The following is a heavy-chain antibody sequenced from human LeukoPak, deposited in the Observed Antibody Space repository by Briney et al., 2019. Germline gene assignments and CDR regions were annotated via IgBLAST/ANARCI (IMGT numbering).Heavy chain of an antibody. Sequence: PGGSLRLSCAASGFTFSSYWMSCVRQAPGKGLEWVANINQGGRETYYVDSVKGRFTISRDNAKNSLYLQMNSLRAEDTAVYYCARAGYGGALDYWGQGTLVTVS. J-gene: IGHJ4*02. CDR3: ARAGYGGALDY. CDR1: GFTFSSYW. V-gene: IGHV3-7*03. CDR2: INQGGRET. D-gene: IGHD4-23*01.